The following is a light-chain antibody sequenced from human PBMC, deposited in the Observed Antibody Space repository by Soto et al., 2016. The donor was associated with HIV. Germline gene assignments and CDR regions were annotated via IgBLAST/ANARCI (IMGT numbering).Light chain of an antibody. CDR2: QDD. CDR3: QAWDNGTVV. J-gene: IGLJ3*02. CDR1: NLGNKY. V-gene: IGLV3-1*01. Sequence: SYELTQPPSVAVSPGQTASITCSGDNLGNKYTCWYHQKPGQSPVLVVYQDDKRPSEIPARFSGSNSGNTATLTITATQTMDEADYYCQAWDNGTVVFGGGTKLTVL.